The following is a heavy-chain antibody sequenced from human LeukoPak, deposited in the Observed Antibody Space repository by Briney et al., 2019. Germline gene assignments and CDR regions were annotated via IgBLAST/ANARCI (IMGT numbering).Heavy chain of an antibody. V-gene: IGHV3-30*18. D-gene: IGHD3-22*01. J-gene: IGHJ6*02. Sequence: VGSLRLSCAASGFTFSSYGMNRVCQAPGKGLEWVAVISYDGSNKYYADSVKGRFTISRDNSNNTLYLQMSSLRAEDTAVYYCAKTFYDSSGYYYYYYGMDVWGQGTTVTVSS. CDR2: ISYDGSNK. CDR1: GFTFSSYG. CDR3: AKTFYDSSGYYYYYYGMDV.